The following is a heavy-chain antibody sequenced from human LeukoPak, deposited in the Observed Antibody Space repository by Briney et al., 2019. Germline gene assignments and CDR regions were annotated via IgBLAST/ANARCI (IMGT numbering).Heavy chain of an antibody. CDR2: ISSSSSYM. J-gene: IGHJ4*02. D-gene: IGHD1-26*01. V-gene: IGHV3-21*01. CDR1: GFTFSSYS. CDR3: ARGVVNVGANRFDY. Sequence: GGSLRLSCAASGFTFSSYSMNWVRQAPGKGLEWVSSISSSSSYMYYADSVKGRFTISRDNAKNSLYLQMNSLRAEDTAVYYCARGVVNVGANRFDYWGQGTLVTVSS.